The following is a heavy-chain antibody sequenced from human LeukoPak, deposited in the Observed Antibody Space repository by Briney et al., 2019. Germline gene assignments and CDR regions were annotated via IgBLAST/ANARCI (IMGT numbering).Heavy chain of an antibody. CDR1: GFTFSSYA. CDR2: ISGSGGST. CDR3: AKVVYCTNGVCSQYYFDY. J-gene: IGHJ4*02. D-gene: IGHD2-8*01. V-gene: IGHV3-23*01. Sequence: GSLRLSCAASGFTFSSYAMSWVRQAPGKGLEWVSAISGSGGSTYYADSVKGRFTISRDNSKNTLYLQMNSLRAEDTAVYYCAKVVYCTNGVCSQYYFDYWGQGTLVTVSS.